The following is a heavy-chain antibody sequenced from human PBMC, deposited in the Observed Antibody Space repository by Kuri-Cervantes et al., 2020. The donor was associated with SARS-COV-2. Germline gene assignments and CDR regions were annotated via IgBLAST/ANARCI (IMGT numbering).Heavy chain of an antibody. Sequence: GGSLRLSCAASGFTFSSYAMLWVRQAPGKGLEWVAVISYDGSNKYYADPVKGRFTISRDNSKNTLYLQMNSLRAEDTAVYYCAKDQHGIVVVVAAIDYWGQGTLVTVSS. CDR2: ISYDGSNK. CDR1: GFTFSSYA. J-gene: IGHJ4*02. CDR3: AKDQHGIVVVVAAIDY. D-gene: IGHD2-15*01. V-gene: IGHV3-30-3*01.